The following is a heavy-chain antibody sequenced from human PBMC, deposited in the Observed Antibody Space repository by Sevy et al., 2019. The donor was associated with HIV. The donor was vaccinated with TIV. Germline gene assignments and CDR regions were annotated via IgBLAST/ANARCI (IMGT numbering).Heavy chain of an antibody. CDR2: IWYDGRQK. CDR1: GFTFNSYG. D-gene: IGHD3-9*01. CDR3: ARASYFDWLSYSYYFDY. V-gene: IGHV3-33*01. J-gene: IGHJ4*02. Sequence: GGSLRLSCAASGFTFNSYGMHWVRQAPGKGLEWVAVIWYDGRQKYYTDSVKGRFTISRDDSKNTVYLQMNSLRAEDTAVYYCARASYFDWLSYSYYFDYWGQGTQVTVSS.